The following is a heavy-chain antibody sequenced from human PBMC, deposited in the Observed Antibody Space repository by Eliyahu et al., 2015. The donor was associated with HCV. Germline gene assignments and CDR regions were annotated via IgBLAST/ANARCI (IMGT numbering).Heavy chain of an antibody. CDR2: VYHGVSSGST. Sequence: QLQLQESGPGLVKPSETLSLTCTVSGGSLSGSRSYWGWVRQPPGKGLEWIGSVYHGVSSGSTEYAASLKSRVTVSVDTSKNKFSLRLRAVTAADTAVYYCARHFDYFDAWGQGVLVTVSS. D-gene: IGHD3-9*01. CDR3: ARHFDYFDA. J-gene: IGHJ5*02. V-gene: IGHV4-39*01. CDR1: GGSLSGSRSY.